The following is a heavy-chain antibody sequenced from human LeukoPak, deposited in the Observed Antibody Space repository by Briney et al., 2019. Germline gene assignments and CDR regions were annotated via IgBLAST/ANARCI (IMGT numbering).Heavy chain of an antibody. V-gene: IGHV4-59*01. Sequence: PSETLSLTCTVSGGSISSYYWSWIRQPPGKGLEWIGYIYYSGSTNYNPSLKSRVTISVDTFKNQFSLKLSSVTAADTAVYYCASTTGYSGYDYWGQGTLVTVSS. CDR2: IYYSGST. D-gene: IGHD5-12*01. CDR3: ASTTGYSGYDY. J-gene: IGHJ4*02. CDR1: GGSISSYY.